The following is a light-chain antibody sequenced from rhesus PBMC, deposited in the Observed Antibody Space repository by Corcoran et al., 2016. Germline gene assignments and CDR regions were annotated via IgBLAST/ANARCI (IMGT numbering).Light chain of an antibody. V-gene: IGKV1-22*01. J-gene: IGKJ2*01. CDR1: QSISSW. CDR3: HQYATSPYS. Sequence: DIQMTQSPSSLSASVGDTVTITCQVSQSISSWLAWYQQKPGKAPNLLHYKASNLQSGVTSRFSGSGDGTDFTLTISSLQPEDFATYCCHQYATSPYSFGQGTKVEIK. CDR2: KAS.